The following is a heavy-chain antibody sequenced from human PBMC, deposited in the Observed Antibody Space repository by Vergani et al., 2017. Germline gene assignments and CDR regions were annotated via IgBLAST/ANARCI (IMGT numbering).Heavy chain of an antibody. V-gene: IGHV3-23*01. CDR1: GFPFRFYA. CDR2: ISFSGGTT. J-gene: IGHJ4*02. D-gene: IGHD1-1*01. CDR3: AKENDGGGLGY. Sequence: EVRLLESGGGLVQPGGSLRLSCAASGFPFRFYAMSWVRQAPGKGLGWVSGISFSGGTTYYADSVKGRFTISRDNSKNTLYLQMNSLGAEDTAVYYCAKENDGGGLGYWGQGTLVTVSS.